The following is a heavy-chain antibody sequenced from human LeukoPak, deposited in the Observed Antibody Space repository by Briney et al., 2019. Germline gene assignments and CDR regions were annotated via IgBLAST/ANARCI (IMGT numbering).Heavy chain of an antibody. CDR3: AKGDY. V-gene: IGHV3-30*02. J-gene: IGHJ4*02. Sequence: GGSLRLSCASSAFTLTNYDFHWVRQAPAKGLEWVAFIRHDGSDKYYADSVKGRFTISRDNSKNTLYLQMNSLRVEDTAVYYCAKGDYWGQGTLVTVSS. CDR1: AFTLTNYD. CDR2: IRHDGSDK.